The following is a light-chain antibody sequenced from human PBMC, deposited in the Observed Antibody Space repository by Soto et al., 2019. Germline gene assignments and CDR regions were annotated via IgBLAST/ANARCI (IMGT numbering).Light chain of an antibody. Sequence: EIVLTQSPGTLSLSPGETATLSCRASESVASNYLAWYQQKPGQAPRLLMYGASSRASGIPDRFSGSGSGTDFILSITRLQPEDCAVYYCQQYGSSPWTSGQGTKVEIK. CDR1: ESVASNY. J-gene: IGKJ1*01. CDR3: QQYGSSPWT. V-gene: IGKV3-20*01. CDR2: GAS.